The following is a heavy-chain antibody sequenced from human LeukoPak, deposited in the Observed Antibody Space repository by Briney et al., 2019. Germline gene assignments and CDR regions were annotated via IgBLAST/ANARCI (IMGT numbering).Heavy chain of an antibody. D-gene: IGHD6-19*01. CDR2: INSDGSST. CDR3: ARGEWLVQRYYYGMDV. CDR1: GFTFSSYW. J-gene: IGHJ6*02. V-gene: IGHV3-74*01. Sequence: GGSLRLSCAASGFTFSSYWMHWVRQAPGKGLVWVSRINSDGSSTSYADSVKGRFTISRDNAKNTLYLQMNSLRAEDTAVYYCARGEWLVQRYYYGMDVWGQGTTVTVSS.